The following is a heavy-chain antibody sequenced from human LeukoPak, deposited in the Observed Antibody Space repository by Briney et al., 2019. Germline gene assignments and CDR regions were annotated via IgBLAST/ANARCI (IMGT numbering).Heavy chain of an antibody. CDR2: IYYSGST. D-gene: IGHD3-22*01. V-gene: IGHV4-31*03. CDR1: GGSISSGGYF. Sequence: RSQTLSLTCTVSGGSISSGGYFWSWIRQHPGKGLEWIGYIYYSGSTYYNPSLKGRVTISVDTSKNQFSLRLSSVTAADTAIYYCASVSYDTSLQHWGQGTLVTVSS. CDR3: ASVSYDTSLQH. J-gene: IGHJ1*01.